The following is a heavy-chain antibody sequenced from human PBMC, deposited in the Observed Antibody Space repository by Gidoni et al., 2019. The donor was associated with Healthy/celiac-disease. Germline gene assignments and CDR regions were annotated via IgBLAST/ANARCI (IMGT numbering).Heavy chain of an antibody. V-gene: IGHV4-39*01. CDR2: IYYSGSN. CDR3: ARLYDSSGDYPHWFDP. Sequence: QLQLQESGPGLVKPSETLSLTCTVSGGSISSRSYYWGWIRQPPGKGLEWIRSIYYSGSNYYNPSLKSRVTISVDTSKNQFSLKLSSVTAADTAVYYCARLYDSSGDYPHWFDPWGQGTLVTVSS. J-gene: IGHJ5*02. D-gene: IGHD3-22*01. CDR1: GGSISSRSYY.